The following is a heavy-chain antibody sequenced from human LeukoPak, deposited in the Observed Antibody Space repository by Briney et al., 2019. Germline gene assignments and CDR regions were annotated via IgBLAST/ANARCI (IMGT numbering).Heavy chain of an antibody. V-gene: IGHV3-23*01. CDR1: GFTFSSYS. D-gene: IGHD2-2*01. J-gene: IGHJ3*01. Sequence: PGGSLRLSCAASGFTFSSYSMNWVRQAPGKGLEWVSTISGGGGSTHYADSVKGRFTISRDNSKSTLYLQVNSLRAEDTAVYYCAKAQTVVAAATRWQVGAFDLWGQGTVVTVSA. CDR3: AKAQTVVAAATRWQVGAFDL. CDR2: ISGGGGST.